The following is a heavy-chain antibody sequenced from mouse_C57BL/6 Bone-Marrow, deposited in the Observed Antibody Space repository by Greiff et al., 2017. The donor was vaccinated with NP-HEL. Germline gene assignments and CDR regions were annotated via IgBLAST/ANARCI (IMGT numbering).Heavy chain of an antibody. Sequence: EVKLMESGGDLVKPGGSLKLSCAASGFTFSSYGMSWVRQTPDKRLEWVATISSGGSYTYYPDSVKGRFTISRDNAKNTLYLQMSSLKSEDKAMYYCARPYYYGTLSYFDYWGQGTTLTVSS. CDR3: ARPYYYGTLSYFDY. CDR1: GFTFSSYG. CDR2: ISSGGSYT. D-gene: IGHD1-1*01. V-gene: IGHV5-6*01. J-gene: IGHJ2*01.